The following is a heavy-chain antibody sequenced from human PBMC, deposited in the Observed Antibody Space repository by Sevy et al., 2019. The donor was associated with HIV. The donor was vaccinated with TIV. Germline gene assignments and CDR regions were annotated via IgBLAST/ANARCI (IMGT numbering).Heavy chain of an antibody. Sequence: SETLSLTCTVSGGSISAYYWSWIRQPPGKALEHIGFIYYTGSTYYNPSLKNRVTISVDTSKNQFSLNLSSVTAADTAVYYCTRSPPIRSGDDSLNWFDPWGQGTVVTVSS. CDR2: IYYTGST. CDR1: GGSISAYY. CDR3: TRSPPIRSGDDSLNWFDP. J-gene: IGHJ5*02. D-gene: IGHD5-12*01. V-gene: IGHV4-59*01.